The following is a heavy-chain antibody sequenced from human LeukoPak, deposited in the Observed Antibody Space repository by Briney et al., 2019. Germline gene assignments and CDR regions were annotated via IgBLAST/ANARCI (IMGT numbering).Heavy chain of an antibody. CDR2: IYTSGST. J-gene: IGHJ4*02. D-gene: IGHD5-18*01. V-gene: IGHV4-4*07. Sequence: PSETLSLTCTVSGGSISSYYWSWIRQPAGKGLEWIGRIYTSGSTNYNPSLKSRVTMSVDMSTNQFSLKLSSVTAADTAVYYCARQERGWRAPMVTFPVYFDYWGQGTLVTVSS. CDR1: GGSISSYY. CDR3: ARQERGWRAPMVTFPVYFDY.